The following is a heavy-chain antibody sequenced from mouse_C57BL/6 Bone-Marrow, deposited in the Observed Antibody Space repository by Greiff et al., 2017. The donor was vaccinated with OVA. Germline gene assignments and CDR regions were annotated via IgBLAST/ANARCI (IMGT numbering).Heavy chain of an antibody. J-gene: IGHJ3*01. CDR2: INPSSGYT. CDR1: GYTFTSYT. CDR3: ARSRSNYEFAY. Sequence: QVQLKQSGAELARPGASVKMSCKASGYTFTSYTMHWVKQRPGQGLEWIGYINPSSGYTKYNQKFKDKATLTADKSSSTAYMQLSSLTSEDSAVYYCARSRSNYEFAYWGQGTLVTVSA. D-gene: IGHD2-5*01. V-gene: IGHV1-4*01.